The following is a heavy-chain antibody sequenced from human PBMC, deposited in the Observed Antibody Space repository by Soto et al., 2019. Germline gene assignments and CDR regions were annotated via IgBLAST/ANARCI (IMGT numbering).Heavy chain of an antibody. CDR2: ISGSGGST. J-gene: IGHJ6*02. CDR1: GFTFSSYA. D-gene: IGHD1-1*01. Sequence: GGSLRLSCAASGFTFSSYAMSWVRQAPGKGLEWVSAISGSGGSTYYADYVKGRFTISRDNSKNTLYLQMNSLRDEDTAVYYSAKRGVLERLGGYYYYGMDVWGQGTTVTVSS. CDR3: AKRGVLERLGGYYYYGMDV. V-gene: IGHV3-23*01.